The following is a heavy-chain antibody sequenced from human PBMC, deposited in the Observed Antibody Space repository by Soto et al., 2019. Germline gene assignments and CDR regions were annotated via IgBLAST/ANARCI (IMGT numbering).Heavy chain of an antibody. CDR3: AKDRPVTRASDP. CDR1: GFPFSSYA. J-gene: IGHJ5*02. Sequence: EVQLLESGGGLAQPGGSLRLSCVVSGFPFSSYAMNWVRQAPGKGLEWVSSISSGAGTTYYADSVKGRFTISRDNSKNTPYLQRNSRRAEDTAVYYGAKDRPVTRASDPGGQGTLVPVSS. V-gene: IGHV3-23*01. D-gene: IGHD4-17*01. CDR2: ISSGAGTT.